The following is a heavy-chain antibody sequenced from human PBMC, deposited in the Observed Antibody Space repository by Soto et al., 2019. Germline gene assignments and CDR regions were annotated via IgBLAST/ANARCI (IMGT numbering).Heavy chain of an antibody. J-gene: IGHJ5*02. CDR2: TSDGGDST. CDR1: GFTFSSYA. CDR3: AKEGAEVGLGWFDP. V-gene: IGHV3-23*01. D-gene: IGHD6-13*01. Sequence: EVQLLESGGGLVQPGGSLRLSCAASGFTFSSYAMSWVRQAPAKGLEWVSATSDGGDSTYYVDAVKGRFTISRDNSKNTLYLQMNSLRVEDTAVYYCAKEGAEVGLGWFDPWGQGTLVTVSS.